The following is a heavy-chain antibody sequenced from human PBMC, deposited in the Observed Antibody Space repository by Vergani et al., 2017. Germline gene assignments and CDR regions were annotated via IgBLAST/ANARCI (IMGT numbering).Heavy chain of an antibody. J-gene: IGHJ6*03. CDR2: IGTAGDT. D-gene: IGHD6-6*01. Sequence: EVQLVESGGGLVQPGGSLRLSCAASGFTFSSYDMHWVRQATGKGLEWVSAIGTAGDTYYPGSVKGRFTISRENAKNSLYRQMNSLRAGDTAVYYCARARVSSPNTMDVWGKGTTVTVSS. V-gene: IGHV3-13*01. CDR3: ARARVSSPNTMDV. CDR1: GFTFSSYD.